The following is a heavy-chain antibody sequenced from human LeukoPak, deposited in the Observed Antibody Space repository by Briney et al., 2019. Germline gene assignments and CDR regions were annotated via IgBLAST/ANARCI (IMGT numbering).Heavy chain of an antibody. CDR2: VHLSGRT. V-gene: IGHV4-4*02. CDR1: GGSISTTNW. CDR3: AREGGPYRPLDY. J-gene: IGHJ4*02. Sequence: SETLSLTCGVSGGSISTTNWWTWVRQPPGEGLEWIGEVHLSGRTHYNPSLESRVTMSVDMSENHISLRLTSVAAADTAVYYCAREGGPYRPLDYSGQGTLVTVSS.